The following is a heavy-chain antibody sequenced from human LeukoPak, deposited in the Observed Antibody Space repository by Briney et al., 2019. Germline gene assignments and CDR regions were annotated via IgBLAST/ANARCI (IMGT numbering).Heavy chain of an antibody. CDR1: GDSFSSHY. V-gene: IGHV4-4*09. CDR3: ARLSLYYDSSGSDAFDI. CDR2: IYTSGST. Sequence: SETLSLTCTVSGDSFSSHYWTWIRQPPGKGLEWIGYIYTSGSTNYNPPLKSRVTISVDTSKNQFSLKLSSVTAADTAVYYCARLSLYYDSSGSDAFDIWGQGTMVTVSS. J-gene: IGHJ3*02. D-gene: IGHD3-22*01.